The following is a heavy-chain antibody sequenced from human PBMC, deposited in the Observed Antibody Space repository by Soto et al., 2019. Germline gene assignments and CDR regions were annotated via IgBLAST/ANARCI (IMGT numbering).Heavy chain of an antibody. Sequence: SGKVSCKASAGTFNNYVINWVRQAPGQGLEWMAGIIPIFGTPNYAQKFQGRVTITADKSTSTAYMELNSLRSEDTAVYYCAGRCDGTNCLAHFDYWGQGTLVTGSS. J-gene: IGHJ4*02. V-gene: IGHV1-69*06. CDR2: IIPIFGTP. CDR1: AGTFNNYV. CDR3: AGRCDGTNCLAHFDY. D-gene: IGHD2-2*01.